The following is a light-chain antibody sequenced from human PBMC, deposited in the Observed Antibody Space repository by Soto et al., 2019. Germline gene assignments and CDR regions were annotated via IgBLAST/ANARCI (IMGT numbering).Light chain of an antibody. V-gene: IGLV2-14*01. CDR2: EVT. CDR1: RNDVGSYNS. J-gene: IGLJ1*01. Sequence: QSVLTQPASVSGSPGQSITISCTGTRNDVGSYNSASWYQQHPGKAPKLMIYEVTNRPSGVSNRFSASKSGNTASLTISGLQAEDEAGYYCSSYTTSSTYVFGTGTKVTVL. CDR3: SSYTTSSTYV.